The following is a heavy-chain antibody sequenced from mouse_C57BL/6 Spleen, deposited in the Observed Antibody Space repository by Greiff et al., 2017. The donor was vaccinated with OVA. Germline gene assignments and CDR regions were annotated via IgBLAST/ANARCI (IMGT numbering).Heavy chain of an antibody. CDR2: ISGGGGNT. CDR3: ARQGGGYDYDG. CDR1: GFTFSSYT. D-gene: IGHD2-4*01. Sequence: EVHLVESGGGLVKPGGSLKLSCAASGFTFSSYTMSWVRQTPEKRLEWVATISGGGGNTYYPDSVKGRFTISRDNAKNTLYLQMSSLRSEDTALDYCARQGGGYDYDGWGQGTTLTVSS. V-gene: IGHV5-9*01. J-gene: IGHJ2*01.